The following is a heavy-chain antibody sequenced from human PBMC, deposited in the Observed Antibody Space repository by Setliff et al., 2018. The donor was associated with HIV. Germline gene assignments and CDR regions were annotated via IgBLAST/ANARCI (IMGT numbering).Heavy chain of an antibody. J-gene: IGHJ3*02. D-gene: IGHD3-22*01. CDR3: ARSLVPSGYYYGRHAFDI. CDR1: GASIRGHY. CDR2: IYYSGNT. Sequence: SETLSLTCSVSGASIRGHYWSWIRQSPGEGLEWIGNIYYSGNTNYNPSFKSRVTISVDTSKNQFSLRVNSVTAADTAVYYCARSLVPSGYYYGRHAFDIWGQGTKVTVSS. V-gene: IGHV4-59*08.